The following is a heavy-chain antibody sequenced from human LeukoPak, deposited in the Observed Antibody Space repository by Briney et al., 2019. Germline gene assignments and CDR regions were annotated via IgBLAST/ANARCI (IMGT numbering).Heavy chain of an antibody. CDR2: INPSGGST. D-gene: IGHD4-17*01. CDR3: ARGGYGDRIDY. J-gene: IGHJ4*02. Sequence: ASVKVSCKASEYTFIRYYMHWVRQAPGQGLEWMGIINPSGGSTSYAQKFQGRVTMTRDTSTSTVYMELSRLRSEDTAVYYCARGGYGDRIDYWGQGTLVSVSS. V-gene: IGHV1-46*01. CDR1: EYTFIRYY.